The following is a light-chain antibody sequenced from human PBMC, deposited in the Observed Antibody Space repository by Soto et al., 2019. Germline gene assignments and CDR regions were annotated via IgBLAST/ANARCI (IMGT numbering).Light chain of an antibody. V-gene: IGLV2-14*01. CDR1: SSDVGGYNY. CDR2: EVS. J-gene: IGLJ1*01. Sequence: QSALTQPASVSGSPGQSITISCTGTSSDVGGYNYVSWYQQHPGKAPKLMIFEVSSRPSGVSYRFSGSKSGNTASLTISGLQAEDEDDYYCSSYTSSSTLYVFGSGTKVTVL. CDR3: SSYTSSSTLYV.